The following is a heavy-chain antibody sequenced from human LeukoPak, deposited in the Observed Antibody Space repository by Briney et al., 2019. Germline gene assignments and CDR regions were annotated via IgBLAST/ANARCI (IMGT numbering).Heavy chain of an antibody. V-gene: IGHV6-1*01. D-gene: IGHD2-8*02. CDR3: ARAVGYVDS. CDR1: GDRVSSKSAA. CDR2: TYYRYKQRR. Sequence: SQTLSLTCAISGDRVSSKSAAWNWIRQSPSRGLECLGSTYYRYKQRREYAVSLKHRIPINLDTPNNQFSLQLKSVTPEDTAVYYCARAVGYVDSWGRGNLVTVSS. J-gene: IGHJ5*01.